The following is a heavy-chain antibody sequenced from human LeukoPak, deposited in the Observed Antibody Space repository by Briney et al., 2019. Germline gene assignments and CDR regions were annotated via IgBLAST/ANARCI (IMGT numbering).Heavy chain of an antibody. J-gene: IGHJ5*02. CDR3: ARAIAARRVGSWFDP. CDR2: MNPNSGNT. Sequence: ASVKVSCKASGYTFTNYDINWVRQATGQGLEWMGWMNPNSGNTGYAQKFQGRVTMTRNTSISTAYMEVSSLRSEDTAVYYCARAIAARRVGSWFDPWGQGTLVTVSS. D-gene: IGHD6-6*01. V-gene: IGHV1-8*01. CDR1: GYTFTNYD.